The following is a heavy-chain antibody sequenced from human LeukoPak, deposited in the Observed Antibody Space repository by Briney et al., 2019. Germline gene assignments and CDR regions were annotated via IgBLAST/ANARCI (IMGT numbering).Heavy chain of an antibody. CDR1: GGSFSGYY. CDR2: INHSGST. D-gene: IGHD2-15*01. V-gene: IGHV4-34*01. J-gene: IGHJ4*02. CDR3: ATLTGASRGGSWFSDY. Sequence: SETLSLTCAVYGGSFSGYYWSWIRQPPGKGLEWIGEINHSGSTNYNPSLKSRVTISVDTSRNQFSLKLSSVTAADTAVYYCATLTGASRGGSWFSDYWGQGTLVTVSS.